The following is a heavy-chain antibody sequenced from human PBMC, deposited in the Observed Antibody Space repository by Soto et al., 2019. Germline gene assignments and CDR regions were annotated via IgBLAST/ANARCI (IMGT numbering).Heavy chain of an antibody. D-gene: IGHD3-9*01. CDR2: IYYRGNA. Sequence: HLQLQESGPGLVKPSETLSLMCSVSDDSINSDKFYWGWIRQPPGKGLEWIGSIYYRGNAYYNTSLQTRVTISLDKSKSQCSLKLNSVTAADSAVYFCARLEGLATTSYYFDFWGPGALVTVSS. J-gene: IGHJ4*02. V-gene: IGHV4-39*01. CDR1: DDSINSDKFY. CDR3: ARLEGLATTSYYFDF.